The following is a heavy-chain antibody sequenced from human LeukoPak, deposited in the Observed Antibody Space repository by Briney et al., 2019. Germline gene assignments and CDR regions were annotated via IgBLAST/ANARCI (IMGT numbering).Heavy chain of an antibody. CDR3: ARDHVYGGADY. J-gene: IGHJ4*02. CDR1: GFTLHNYA. D-gene: IGHD5/OR15-5a*01. CDR2: TSGDGITT. V-gene: IGHV3-43*02. Sequence: PGGSLRLSCAASGFTLHNYAIHWVREAPGKGLEWVSLTSGDGITTYFADSVKGRFTISTDNSKSSLFLQMNSLRTEDTALYYCARDHVYGGADYWGQGTLVTVSS.